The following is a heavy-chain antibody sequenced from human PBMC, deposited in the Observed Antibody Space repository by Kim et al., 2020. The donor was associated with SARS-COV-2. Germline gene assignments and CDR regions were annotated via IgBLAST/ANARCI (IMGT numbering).Heavy chain of an antibody. V-gene: IGHV1-69*13. CDR3: ARGEDGVAAHWYFDL. Sequence: SVKVSCKASGGTFSSYAISWVRQAPGQGLEWMGGIIPIFGTANYAQKFQGRVTITADESTSTAYMELSSLRSEDTAVYYCARGEDGVAAHWYFDLWGRGTLVTVSS. D-gene: IGHD6-19*01. CDR2: IIPIFGTA. CDR1: GGTFSSYA. J-gene: IGHJ2*01.